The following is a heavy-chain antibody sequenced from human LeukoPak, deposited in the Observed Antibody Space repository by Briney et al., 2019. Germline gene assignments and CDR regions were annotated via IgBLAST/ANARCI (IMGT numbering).Heavy chain of an antibody. Sequence: SETLCLTCTVSGGSISSDSYYWAWIRQPPGKGLEWTASIYYSGSTYYNPSLKSRVTISVDTSRNQFSLKLSSVTAADTAVYYCASLAVAGLSEGYWGQGTLVIVSS. CDR3: ASLAVAGLSEGY. CDR2: IYYSGST. CDR1: GGSISSDSYY. J-gene: IGHJ4*02. D-gene: IGHD6-19*01. V-gene: IGHV4-39*01.